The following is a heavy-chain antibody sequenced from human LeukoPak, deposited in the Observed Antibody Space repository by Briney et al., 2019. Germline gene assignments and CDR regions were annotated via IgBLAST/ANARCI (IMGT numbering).Heavy chain of an antibody. CDR2: ISPTGSTT. CDR1: GFSFSGHW. V-gene: IGHV3-74*01. CDR3: AKDSLSYTYYYGMDV. D-gene: IGHD2-8*01. Sequence: GGSLRLSCIASGFSFSGHWMHWARQLPGKGLVWVSRISPTGSTTSYADSVKGRFTISRDNSKNTLYLQMNSLRAEDTAVYYCAKDSLSYTYYYGMDVWGQGTTVTVSS. J-gene: IGHJ6*02.